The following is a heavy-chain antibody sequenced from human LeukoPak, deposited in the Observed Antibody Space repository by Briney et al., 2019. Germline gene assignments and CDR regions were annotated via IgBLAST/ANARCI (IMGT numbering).Heavy chain of an antibody. J-gene: IGHJ4*02. D-gene: IGHD3-22*01. CDR3: AREGDYYDSSGYYYEY. CDR2: INPNSGGT. CDR1: GYTFTGYY. V-gene: IGHV1-2*02. Sequence: GASVKVSCKASGYTFTGYYMHWVRQAPGQGLEWMGWINPNSGGTNYAQKFQGRVTMTRDTSISTAYMELSRLRSDDTAVYYCAREGDYYDSSGYYYEYWGQGTLVTVSS.